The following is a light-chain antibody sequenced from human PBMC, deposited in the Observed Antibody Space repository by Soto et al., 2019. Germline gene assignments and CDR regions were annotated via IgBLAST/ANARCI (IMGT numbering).Light chain of an antibody. CDR1: QRVSANH. CDR2: GAC. CDR3: QLYGCSPPRGT. J-gene: IGKJ3*01. Sequence: EVVLTQSPGTLSLSPGARDTLSFRASQRVSANHLAWYQQKGGQAPRLLIHGACTRATGVPERFSGYGFGTDYSLIINKLEPEDFALCCCQLYGCSPPRGTFGAGTTVEI. V-gene: IGKV3-20*01.